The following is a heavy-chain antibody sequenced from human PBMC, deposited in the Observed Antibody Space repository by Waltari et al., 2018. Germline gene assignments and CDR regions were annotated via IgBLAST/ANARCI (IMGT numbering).Heavy chain of an antibody. Sequence: EVQLVESGGGLVQPGGSLRLSCAASGFTFSGYFMHWVRQAPGKGLVWGSRINPDGSTTVYADSMKGRFTISRDNAKNTLYLQMNGLRAEDTAVYYCARVTYGSGNHRFFDYWGQGTLVTVSS. V-gene: IGHV3-74*01. D-gene: IGHD3-10*01. J-gene: IGHJ4*02. CDR1: GFTFSGYF. CDR2: INPDGSTT. CDR3: ARVTYGSGNHRFFDY.